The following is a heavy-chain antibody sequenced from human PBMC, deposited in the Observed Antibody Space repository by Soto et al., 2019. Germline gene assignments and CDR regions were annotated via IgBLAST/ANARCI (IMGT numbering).Heavy chain of an antibody. CDR1: GFTFSDYY. D-gene: IGHD6-13*01. Sequence: GGSLRLSCAASGFTFSDYYMSWVRQAPGKGLEWGSYISSSGSTIYYADSVKGRFTISRDNAKNSLYLQMNSLRAEDTAVYYCARDFEQQLGRGYYYYYYMDVWGKGTTVTVSS. V-gene: IGHV3-11*01. CDR2: ISSSGSTI. J-gene: IGHJ6*03. CDR3: ARDFEQQLGRGYYYYYYMDV.